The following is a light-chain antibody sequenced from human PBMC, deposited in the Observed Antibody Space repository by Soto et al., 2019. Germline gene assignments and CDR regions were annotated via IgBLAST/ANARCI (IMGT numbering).Light chain of an antibody. V-gene: IGKV1-5*03. CDR1: QSIGSG. CDR2: KAT. Sequence: DFRMTQSPSTLSASVGDGVTITCRASQSIGSGLAWYQQQPGKAPKLLIYKATNLQRGVSSRFSGSGSGTDFSHTISSLQPADSATYYCQQYHDFQYTFGQGTKLEI. CDR3: QQYHDFQYT. J-gene: IGKJ2*01.